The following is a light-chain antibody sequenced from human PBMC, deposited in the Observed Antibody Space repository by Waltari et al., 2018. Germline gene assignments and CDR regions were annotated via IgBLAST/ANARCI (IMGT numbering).Light chain of an antibody. CDR3: QTWGTGSVV. V-gene: IGLV4-69*01. J-gene: IGLJ2*01. Sequence: QLVLTQSPSASASLGASVKLTCTLSSGHSSYAIAWHQQQPEKGPRDLMKLNSDGSHSKGDGIPDRFSGSSSGAERYLTSSSLQSEDEADYYCQTWGTGSVVFGGGTKLTVL. CDR1: SGHSSYA. CDR2: LNSDGSH.